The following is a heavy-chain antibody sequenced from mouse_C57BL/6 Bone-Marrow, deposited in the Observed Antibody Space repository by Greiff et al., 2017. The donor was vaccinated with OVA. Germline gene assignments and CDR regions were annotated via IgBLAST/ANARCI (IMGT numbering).Heavy chain of an antibody. J-gene: IGHJ1*03. V-gene: IGHV8-12*01. Sequence: QVQLKESGPGILQSSQTLSLTCSFSGFSLSTSGMGVSWIRQPSGKGLEWLAHIYWDDDKRYNPSLKSRLTISKDTSRNQVCLKITSVDTADTATYYCARRKGITTVVGGPYWYFDVWGTGTTVTVSS. D-gene: IGHD1-1*01. CDR1: GFSLSTSGMG. CDR2: IYWDDDK. CDR3: ARRKGITTVVGGPYWYFDV.